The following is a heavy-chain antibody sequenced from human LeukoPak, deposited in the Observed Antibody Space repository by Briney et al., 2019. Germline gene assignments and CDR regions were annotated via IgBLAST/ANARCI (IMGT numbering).Heavy chain of an antibody. J-gene: IGHJ4*02. V-gene: IGHV3-48*03. Sequence: GGSLRLSCAASGFTFSTYEMNWVRQAPGKGLEWVSYISSSGSTIYYADSVKGRFTISRDNSKNTLYLQMNSLRAEDTAVYYCAKDRGIAAAGSRFDYWGQGTLVTVSS. CDR3: AKDRGIAAAGSRFDY. CDR1: GFTFSTYE. CDR2: ISSSGSTI. D-gene: IGHD6-13*01.